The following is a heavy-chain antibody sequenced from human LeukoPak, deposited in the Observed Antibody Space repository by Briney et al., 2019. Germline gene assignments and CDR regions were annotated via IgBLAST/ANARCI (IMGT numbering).Heavy chain of an antibody. CDR3: AKANPLIVGARAGGPINF. J-gene: IGHJ3*01. CDR2: VYGGCST. V-gene: IGHV3-53*05. D-gene: IGHD1-26*01. CDR1: GFTVSNNY. Sequence: PGGSLRLSCAASGFTVSNNYMSWVRQAPGKGVDWVSVVYGGCSTYYADSVKGRFTISSDNSKNTLYLQMNSLRTEDAAVYYCAKANPLIVGARAGGPINFWGQGTMVTVSS.